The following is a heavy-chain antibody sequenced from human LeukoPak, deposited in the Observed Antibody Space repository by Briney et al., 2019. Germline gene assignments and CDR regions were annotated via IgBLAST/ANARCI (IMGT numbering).Heavy chain of an antibody. J-gene: IGHJ4*02. V-gene: IGHV3-23*01. D-gene: IGHD1-26*01. Sequence: GPCLTLSCAASGFTFSSYSMNWVRQAPGKGLEWVSAISPSGGSTYYADSVKGRFTISRDNSKNTLYLQMHSLRAEDTAVYYCASLRLVSGSYSDFDYWGQGTLVTVSS. CDR2: ISPSGGST. CDR3: ASLRLVSGSYSDFDY. CDR1: GFTFSSYS.